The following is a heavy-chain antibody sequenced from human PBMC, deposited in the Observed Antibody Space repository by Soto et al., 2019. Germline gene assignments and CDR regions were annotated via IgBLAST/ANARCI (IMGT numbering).Heavy chain of an antibody. CDR3: ARDPYSSSRNNWFDP. V-gene: IGHV3-74*01. Sequence: VGSLRLSCAASGFTFSSYWMHWVRQAPGKGLVWVSRINSDGSSTSYADSVKGRFTISRDNAKNTLYLQMNSLRAEDTAVYYCARDPYSSSRNNWFDPWGQGTLVTVSS. CDR2: INSDGSST. CDR1: GFTFSSYW. D-gene: IGHD6-13*01. J-gene: IGHJ5*02.